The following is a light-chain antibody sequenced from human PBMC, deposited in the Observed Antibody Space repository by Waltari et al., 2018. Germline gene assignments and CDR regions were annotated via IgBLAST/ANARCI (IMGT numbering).Light chain of an antibody. V-gene: IGLV5-45*01. CDR3: MLLHNYAVV. Sequence: QAVLTQPASLSASPGASVSLPCTLRSDIYVATYKIYWYQQRPGSPPQFLVRYRSDSDNQQGSGVPSRFSGSKDTSANAGILLISGLQSEDEADYYCMLLHNYAVVFGGGTKLTVL. CDR1: SDIYVATYK. CDR2: YRSDSDN. J-gene: IGLJ3*02.